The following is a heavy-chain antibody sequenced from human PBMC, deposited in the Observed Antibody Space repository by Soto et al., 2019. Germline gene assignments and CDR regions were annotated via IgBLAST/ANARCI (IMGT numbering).Heavy chain of an antibody. CDR2: INHSGST. CDR1: GGSFSGYY. V-gene: IGHV4-34*01. CDR3: ARRSSSGWTRGSFDY. J-gene: IGHJ4*02. Sequence: SETLSLTCAVYGGSFSGYYWSWIRQPPGKGLEWIGEINHSGSTNYNPSLKSRVTISVDTSKNQFSLKLSSVTAADTAVYYCARRSSSGWTRGSFDYWGQGTLVTVSS. D-gene: IGHD6-25*01.